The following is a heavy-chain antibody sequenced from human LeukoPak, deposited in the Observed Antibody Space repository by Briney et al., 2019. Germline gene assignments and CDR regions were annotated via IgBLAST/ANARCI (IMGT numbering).Heavy chain of an antibody. CDR3: AKKPALIKYPFDN. Sequence: GSLRLYCLGSGFTIRDYAMGWVRQAPAKGLEGVSVLSATGDYTEYADSVRGRFTISRDTSQNTLSLQMYSLRAEDTALYYCAKKPALIKYPFDNWGQGTLVTVSS. D-gene: IGHD2-2*01. J-gene: IGHJ4*02. CDR2: LSATGDYT. V-gene: IGHV3-23*01. CDR1: GFTIRDYA.